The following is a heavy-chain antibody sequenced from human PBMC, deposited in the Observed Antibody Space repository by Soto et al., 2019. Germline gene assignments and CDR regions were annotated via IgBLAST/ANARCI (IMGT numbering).Heavy chain of an antibody. CDR1: GGTFSSYP. CDR3: AIIRAESGQDF. CDR2: IIPILSIT. Sequence: QVQLVQSGAEVKKPGSSVNISCKTSGGTFSSYPITWVRQAPGQGLEWMGRIIPILSITNYAQRFLGKVTITADKSTSTAYMELSSLRSEDTAVYFCAIIRAESGQDFWGQGTLVTVSS. D-gene: IGHD2-15*01. V-gene: IGHV1-69*02. J-gene: IGHJ4*02.